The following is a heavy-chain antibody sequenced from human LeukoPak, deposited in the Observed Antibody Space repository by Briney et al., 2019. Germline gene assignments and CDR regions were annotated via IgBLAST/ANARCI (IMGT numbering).Heavy chain of an antibody. J-gene: IGHJ4*02. CDR3: APSSTMTKVTPFDY. Sequence: PSETLSLTCTVSGGSISTYYWSWIRQPAGKGLEWIGRIYTSGTTSYNPSLKSRVTMSADTSKNQFSLKLSSVTAADTAVYYCAPSSTMTKVTPFDYWGQGTLVTVSS. CDR2: IYTSGTT. V-gene: IGHV4-4*07. D-gene: IGHD4-17*01. CDR1: GGSISTYY.